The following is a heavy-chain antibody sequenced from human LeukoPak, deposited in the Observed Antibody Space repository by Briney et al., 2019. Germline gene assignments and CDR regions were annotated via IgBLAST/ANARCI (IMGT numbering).Heavy chain of an antibody. V-gene: IGHV1-69*13. J-gene: IGHJ4*02. CDR1: GYTFTSYG. CDR2: IIPIFGTA. D-gene: IGHD3-10*01. Sequence: ASVKVSCKASGYTFTSYGISWVRQAPGQGLEWMGGIIPIFGTANYAQKFQGRVTITADESTSTAYMELSSLRSEDTAVYYCASISLLWFGVDYWGQGTLVTVSS. CDR3: ASISLLWFGVDY.